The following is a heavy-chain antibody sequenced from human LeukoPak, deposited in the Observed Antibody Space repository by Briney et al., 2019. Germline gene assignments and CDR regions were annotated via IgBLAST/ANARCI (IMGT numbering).Heavy chain of an antibody. CDR2: INPNSGGT. J-gene: IGHJ3*02. Sequence: ASVKVSCKASGYTFTSYGISWVRQAPGQGLEWMGWINPNSGGTNYAQKFQGRVTMTRDTSISTAYMELSRLRSDDTAVYYCARDTDTADAFDIWGQGTMVTVSS. V-gene: IGHV1-2*02. D-gene: IGHD5-18*01. CDR3: ARDTDTADAFDI. CDR1: GYTFTSYG.